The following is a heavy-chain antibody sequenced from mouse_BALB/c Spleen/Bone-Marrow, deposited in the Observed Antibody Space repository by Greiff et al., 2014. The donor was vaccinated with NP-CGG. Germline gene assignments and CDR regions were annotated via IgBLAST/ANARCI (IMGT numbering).Heavy chain of an antibody. Sequence: VQLVESGAELVRPGASVKLSCKASGYSFTSYWMNWVKQRPGQGLEWIGMIHPSDTETRLNQRFKDKATLTVDKSSSTAYMQLSSPTSEDSAVYYSARLEGNYGSTFAYWGQGTLVTVSA. J-gene: IGHJ3*01. CDR3: ARLEGNYGSTFAY. V-gene: IGHV1-61*01. D-gene: IGHD1-1*01. CDR1: GYSFTSYW. CDR2: IHPSDTET.